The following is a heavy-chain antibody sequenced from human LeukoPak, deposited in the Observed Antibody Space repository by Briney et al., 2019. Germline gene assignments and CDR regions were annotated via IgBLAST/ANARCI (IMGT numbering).Heavy chain of an antibody. V-gene: IGHV1-2*02. CDR1: GYTFTGYY. CDR2: INHNSGGT. CDR3: ARRYYYGSGSYRGPSYYYYYMDV. D-gene: IGHD3-10*01. J-gene: IGHJ6*03. Sequence: ALVKVSCKASGYTFTGYYMHWVRQAPGQGLEWMGWINHNSGGTNYAQKFQGRVTMTRDTSISTAYMELSRLRSDDTAVYYCARRYYYGSGSYRGPSYYYYYMDVWGKGTTVTISS.